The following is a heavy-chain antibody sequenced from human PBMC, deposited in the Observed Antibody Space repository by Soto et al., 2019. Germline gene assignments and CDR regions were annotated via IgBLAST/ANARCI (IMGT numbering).Heavy chain of an antibody. D-gene: IGHD3-3*01. V-gene: IGHV3-7*03. J-gene: IGHJ4*02. CDR2: IKEDGSER. CDR1: GFSFGNYW. CDR3: ARDVGPVTIFGEALSGYFDF. Sequence: GSLRLSCAVSGFSFGNYWMSWVRQAPGKGLEWLASIKEDGSERYYLDSVKGRFTISRDNAKDSLSLQMNSLRGEGTAFYYCARDVGPVTIFGEALSGYFDFWGQGTLVTVSS.